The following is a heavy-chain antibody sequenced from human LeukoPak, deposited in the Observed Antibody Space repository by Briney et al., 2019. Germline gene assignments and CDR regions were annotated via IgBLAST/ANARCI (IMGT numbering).Heavy chain of an antibody. J-gene: IGHJ5*02. Sequence: ASVKVSCKPSGYTFANYGISWVRQAPGQGLEWMGWISAHNGDTNSAQKFQGRVTMTTDPITGAAYMELRSLRSDDTAVYYCARIRIAARPRWFDPWGQGTLVTVSS. V-gene: IGHV1-18*01. D-gene: IGHD6-6*01. CDR1: GYTFANYG. CDR3: ARIRIAARPRWFDP. CDR2: ISAHNGDT.